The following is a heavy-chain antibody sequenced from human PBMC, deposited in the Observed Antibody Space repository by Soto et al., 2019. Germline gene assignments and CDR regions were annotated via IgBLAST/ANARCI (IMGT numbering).Heavy chain of an antibody. Sequence: QVQLVQSGVEVKKPGASVKVSCKASGYTFTSYAISWVRQAPGQGLEWMGWISAYNGNTNYAQNLRGRVTMTTDATTSTAYMELKSRRYDDTAMYYCARDFTGWPPDGVDSLGQGTQGAGS. J-gene: IGHJ4*02. CDR2: ISAYNGNT. CDR3: ARDFTGWPPDGVDS. D-gene: IGHD3-16*01. V-gene: IGHV1-18*01. CDR1: GYTFTSYA.